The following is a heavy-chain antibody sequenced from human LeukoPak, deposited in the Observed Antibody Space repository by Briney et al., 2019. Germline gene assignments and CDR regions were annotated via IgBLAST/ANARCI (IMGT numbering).Heavy chain of an antibody. CDR2: INHSGST. D-gene: IGHD3-10*01. V-gene: IGHV4-34*01. Sequence: SETLSLTCAVYGGSFSGYYWSWIRQSPGKGLEWIGEINHSGSTNYNPSLKSRVTISVDTSKNQFSLKLSSVTAADTAVYYCARAGNYYYGSGSYYNWFDPWGQGTLVTVSS. CDR3: ARAGNYYYGSGSYYNWFDP. CDR1: GGSFSGYY. J-gene: IGHJ5*02.